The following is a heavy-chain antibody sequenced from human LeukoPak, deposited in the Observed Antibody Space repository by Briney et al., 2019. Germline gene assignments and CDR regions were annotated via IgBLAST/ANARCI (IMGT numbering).Heavy chain of an antibody. CDR2: INHSGST. CDR1: GGSFSGYY. Sequence: PSETLSLTCAVYGGSFSGYYWSWIRQPPGKGLEWIGEINHSGSTNYNPSLKSRVTMSVDTSKNQFSLKLSSVTAADTAVYYCARDRYDYVWGSYRYNWFDPWGQGTLVTVSS. J-gene: IGHJ5*02. CDR3: ARDRYDYVWGSYRYNWFDP. V-gene: IGHV4-34*01. D-gene: IGHD3-16*02.